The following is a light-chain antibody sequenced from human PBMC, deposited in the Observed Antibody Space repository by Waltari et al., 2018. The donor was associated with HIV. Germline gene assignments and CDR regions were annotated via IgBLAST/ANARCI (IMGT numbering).Light chain of an antibody. V-gene: IGLV3-1*01. Sequence: SYLLSHPPSLSVSPVQTPSLSSSLDPSVIKYAFCYQQNPGQAPVLVIYQDSKRPSGVPERFSGSKSGNTATLTICGIQAVDEADYYCQACDSSTRVVFGGGTKLTVL. CDR1: PSVIKY. CDR3: QACDSSTRVV. J-gene: IGLJ2*01. CDR2: QDS.